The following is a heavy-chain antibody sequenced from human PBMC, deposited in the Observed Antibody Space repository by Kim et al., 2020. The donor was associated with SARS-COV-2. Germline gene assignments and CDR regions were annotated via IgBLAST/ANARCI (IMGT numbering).Heavy chain of an antibody. V-gene: IGHV3-30*02. CDR2: IWNDGSHK. D-gene: IGHD3-22*01. CDR3: AKDIRFDSSGYFAL. J-gene: IGHJ5*02. Sequence: GGSLRLSCAASGFTFSSHAMHWVRQAPRKGLEWVALIWNDGSHKNYAESVKGRFTISRDNSNNRLYLEMSSLRAEDTAVYHCAKDIRFDSSGYFALWGRGTRVTV. CDR1: GFTFSSHA.